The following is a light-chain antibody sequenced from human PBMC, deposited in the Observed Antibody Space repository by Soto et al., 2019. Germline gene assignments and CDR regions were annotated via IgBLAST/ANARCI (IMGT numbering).Light chain of an antibody. CDR1: QSVTSS. Sequence: EILLTQSPGTLSLSPGERATLSCRASQSVTSSLAWYQQKPGQSQRLLVYDASNRGTGIPTRFSGSGSGTDFTLTISNLEPEDFAVYYCQQHISWPLTFGGGTKV. J-gene: IGKJ4*01. CDR3: QQHISWPLT. CDR2: DAS. V-gene: IGKV3-11*01.